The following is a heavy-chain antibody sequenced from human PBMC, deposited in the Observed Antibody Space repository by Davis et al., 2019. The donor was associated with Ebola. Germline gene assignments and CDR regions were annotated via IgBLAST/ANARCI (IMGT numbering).Heavy chain of an antibody. CDR3: ASTVKVAFDY. J-gene: IGHJ4*02. Sequence: ASVKVSCKASGYTFTSYGISWVRQAPGQGLEWMGWISAYNGNTNYAQKFQGRVSMTRDTSISTAYMELTRLRSDDTAVYYCASTVKVAFDYWGQGTLVTVSS. CDR1: GYTFTSYG. CDR2: ISAYNGNT. V-gene: IGHV1-18*04.